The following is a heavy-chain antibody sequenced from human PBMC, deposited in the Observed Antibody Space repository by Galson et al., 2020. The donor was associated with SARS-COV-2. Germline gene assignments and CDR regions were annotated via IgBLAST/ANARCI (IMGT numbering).Heavy chain of an antibody. CDR3: AGLGVTIY. Sequence: GESLKISCAASGFVFNNYGMNWVRQGPGKGLEWVSGTSGSGSTTNYADSVKGRFTISRDNSKNTLYLEMNSLKTEDTGVYYCAGLGVTIYWGQGTLVTVSS. V-gene: IGHV3-23*01. CDR2: TSGSGSTT. CDR1: GFVFNNYG. D-gene: IGHD4-4*01. J-gene: IGHJ4*02.